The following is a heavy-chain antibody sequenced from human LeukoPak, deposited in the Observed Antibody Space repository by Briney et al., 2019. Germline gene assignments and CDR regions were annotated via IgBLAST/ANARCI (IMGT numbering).Heavy chain of an antibody. CDR1: GFTFSSYA. CDR2: ISSNGGST. J-gene: IGHJ5*02. V-gene: IGHV3-64*01. CDR3: ARGSGYSYGFNWFDP. D-gene: IGHD5-18*01. Sequence: GGSLRLSCAASGFTFSSYAMHWVRKAPAKGLEYVSAISSNGGSTYYANSVKSRFTISRDNSKNTLYLQMGSLRAEDMAVYYCARGSGYSYGFNWFDPWGQGTLVTVSS.